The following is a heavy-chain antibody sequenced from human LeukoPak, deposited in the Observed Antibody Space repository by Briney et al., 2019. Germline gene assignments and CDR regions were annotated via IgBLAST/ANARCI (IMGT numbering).Heavy chain of an antibody. CDR1: SGSIGSFY. CDR3: ARAGYSYGTGYYFDY. V-gene: IGHV4-59*01. D-gene: IGHD5-18*01. Sequence: SETLSLTFTVSSGSIGSFYWSWIRLPPGKGLEWIGYIYYTGATYYNPSLKSRVTISLDTSKNQFSLKLSSVTAADAAVYYCARAGYSYGTGYYFDYWGQGALVTVSS. J-gene: IGHJ4*02. CDR2: IYYTGAT.